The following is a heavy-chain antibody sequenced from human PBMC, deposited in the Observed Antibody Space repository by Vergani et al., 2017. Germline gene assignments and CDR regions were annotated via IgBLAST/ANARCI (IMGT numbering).Heavy chain of an antibody. CDR3: ARVPRSGGSCPDY. CDR1: GFTFSSYE. D-gene: IGHD2-15*01. J-gene: IGHJ4*02. V-gene: IGHV3-48*03. CDR2: ISSSGSTI. Sequence: VQLVESGGGLVQPGGSLRLSCAASGFTFSSYEMNWVRQAPGKGLEWVSYISSSGSTIYYADSVKGRFTISRDNAKNSLYLQMNSLRAEDTAVYYCARVPRSGGSCPDYWGQGTLVTVSS.